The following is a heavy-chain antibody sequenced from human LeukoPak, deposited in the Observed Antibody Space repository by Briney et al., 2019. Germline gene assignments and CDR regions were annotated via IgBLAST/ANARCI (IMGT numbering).Heavy chain of an antibody. CDR1: GYTFTSYY. D-gene: IGHD6-13*01. CDR2: INPSGGST. J-gene: IGHJ6*03. Sequence: ASVKVSCKASGYTFTSYYMHWVRQAPGQGLEWMGIINPSGGSTSYAQKFQGRVTMTRDTSTSTVYMELSSLRSEDTAVYYCARDRGVFEQQLYYYYYYYMDVWGKGTTVTVSS. CDR3: ARDRGVFEQQLYYYYYYYMDV. V-gene: IGHV1-46*01.